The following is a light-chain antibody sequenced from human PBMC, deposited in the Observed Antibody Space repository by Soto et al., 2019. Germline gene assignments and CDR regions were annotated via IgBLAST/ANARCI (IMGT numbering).Light chain of an antibody. CDR2: GAS. Sequence: EIVLTQSPGTLSLSPGERATLSCRASQSVRSTYLAWYQQKPGQAPRLLIYGASSRATGIPDRFSGSASGTDFTLTISRLEPEDFAVYYCQQYGGSPYTFGQGTKLEIK. J-gene: IGKJ2*01. V-gene: IGKV3-20*01. CDR1: QSVRSTY. CDR3: QQYGGSPYT.